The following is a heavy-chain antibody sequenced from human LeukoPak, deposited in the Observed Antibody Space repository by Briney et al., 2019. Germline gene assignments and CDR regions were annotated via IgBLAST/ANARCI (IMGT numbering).Heavy chain of an antibody. D-gene: IGHD5-12*01. CDR3: ATSGYEPDY. CDR2: ISYDGSNK. V-gene: IGHV3-30*03. J-gene: IGHJ4*02. CDR1: GFTFSSYG. Sequence: TGGSLRLSCAASGFTFSSYGMHWVRQAPGKGLEWVAVISYDGSNKYYADSVKGRFTISRDNSKNTLYLQMNSLRAEDTAVYYCATSGYEPDYWGQGTLVTVSS.